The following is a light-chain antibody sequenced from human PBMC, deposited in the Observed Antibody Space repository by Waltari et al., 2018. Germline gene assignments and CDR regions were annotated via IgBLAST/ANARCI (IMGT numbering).Light chain of an antibody. V-gene: IGKV3-20*01. CDR2: AAS. Sequence: EIALTQSPGTLSLSPGEKATLSCRASQSVGRTLAWYQQKPGQAPRLLIYAASTRATGIPDRFSGSGSGTDFRLTISRLGPEDFAVYYCQHYVRLPVTFSQGTTVELK. J-gene: IGKJ1*01. CDR1: QSVGRT. CDR3: QHYVRLPVT.